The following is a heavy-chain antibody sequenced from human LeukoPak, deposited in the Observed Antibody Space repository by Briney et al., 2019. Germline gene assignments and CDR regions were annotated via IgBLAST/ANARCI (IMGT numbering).Heavy chain of an antibody. CDR3: ARLSIVGATSSYYMDV. J-gene: IGHJ6*03. D-gene: IGHD1-26*01. V-gene: IGHV4-39*01. CDR1: GDSFSSSSYY. Sequence: PSETLSLTRSVSGDSFSSSSYYWGWIRQPQGKGLEWIGSINYSGTTYYNPSLKSRVTISVDTSKNQFSLRLSSVTVADTAVYYCARLSIVGATSSYYMDVWGKGTTVTVSS. CDR2: INYSGTT.